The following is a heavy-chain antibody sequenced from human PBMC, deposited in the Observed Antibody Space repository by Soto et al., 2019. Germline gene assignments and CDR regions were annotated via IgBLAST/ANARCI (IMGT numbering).Heavy chain of an antibody. J-gene: IGHJ6*02. CDR3: ARGDDTKLGVTNYYGMDV. CDR2: IIPVFGTA. Sequence: QVQLVQSGAEVKKPGSSVKVSCKASGGSLTNYGVSWVRQAPGQGLEWMGGIIPVFGTANYAQKFQGRVTIAADESKSTGCMDVRSLRSEDTAVYYCARGDDTKLGVTNYYGMDVWGQGTTVTVSS. V-gene: IGHV1-69*12. D-gene: IGHD3-10*01. CDR1: GGSLTNYG.